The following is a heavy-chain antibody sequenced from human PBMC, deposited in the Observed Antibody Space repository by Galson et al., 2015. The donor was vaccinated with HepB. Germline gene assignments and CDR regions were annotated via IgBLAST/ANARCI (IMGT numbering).Heavy chain of an antibody. CDR2: IFYSGGS. CDR1: GGSISSSGFY. Sequence: ETLSLTCTVSGGSISSSGFYWGWVRLPPGKGLEWIGSIFYSGGSYYNPSLKSRVTMTTDTSTSTAYMELKSLRSDDTAVYYCARGGYVVMVGATQTNWFDPWGQGTLVTVSS. V-gene: IGHV4-39*07. D-gene: IGHD2-15*01. CDR3: ARGGYVVMVGATQTNWFDP. J-gene: IGHJ5*02.